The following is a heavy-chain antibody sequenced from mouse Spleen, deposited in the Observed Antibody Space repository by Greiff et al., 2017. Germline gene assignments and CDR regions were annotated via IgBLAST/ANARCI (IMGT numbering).Heavy chain of an antibody. CDR2: ICAGGST. J-gene: IGHJ2*01. CDR1: GFSLTSYG. Sequence: QVQLQQSGPGLVEPSQSLSITCTASGFSLTSYGVHWVRQPPGKGLEWMGIICAGGSTTYNSARMSSLSICTDNSKNQVFLKMNSLQTDDTAMYYCAREDYGSFDYWGQGTTLTVSS. V-gene: IGHV2-9*02. CDR3: AREDYGSFDY. D-gene: IGHD1-1*01.